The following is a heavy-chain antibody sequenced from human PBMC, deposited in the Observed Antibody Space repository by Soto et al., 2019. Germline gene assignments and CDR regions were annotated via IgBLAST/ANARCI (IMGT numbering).Heavy chain of an antibody. Sequence: QVQLVQSGAEVKEPGASVKVSCKSSGYTFSSYDINWVRQATGQGLEYMGWMNPNSGYTAYAQKFQGRVTMTRSTSKSTAYMELSSLTSDATAVYYCARAHNSGDVDYWGQGTLVTVSS. D-gene: IGHD4-17*01. V-gene: IGHV1-8*01. CDR3: ARAHNSGDVDY. CDR1: GYTFSSYD. J-gene: IGHJ4*02. CDR2: MNPNSGYT.